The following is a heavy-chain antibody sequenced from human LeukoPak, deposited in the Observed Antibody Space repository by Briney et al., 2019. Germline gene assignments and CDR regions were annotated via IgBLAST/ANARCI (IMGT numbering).Heavy chain of an antibody. J-gene: IGHJ1*01. V-gene: IGHV4-34*01. CDR1: GGSFSAYS. CDR3: ARAHYGNYAEYFQH. CDR2: INHSGSS. D-gene: IGHD4-11*01. Sequence: SEPLSLTCAVYGGSFSAYSWSAIRLPPGKGVEWIGEINHSGSSNYNPSLKSRVTMSVDTSKIQFSLKFTSVTAADTAVYYCARAHYGNYAEYFQHWGQGTLVTVSS.